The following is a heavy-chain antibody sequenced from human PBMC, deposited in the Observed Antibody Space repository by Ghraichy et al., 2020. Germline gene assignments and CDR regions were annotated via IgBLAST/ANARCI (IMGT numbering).Heavy chain of an antibody. D-gene: IGHD3-3*01. J-gene: IGHJ6*02. Sequence: GESLRLSCAASGFTFKNVWMSWVRQAPGKELEWVGRIRSQTDGGTTEYAEPVKGRFTISRHDAENTVSLEMTTLKIEDTAVYYCATDRTSSGVVIVSLDVWGQGTTVSVSS. V-gene: IGHV3-15*01. CDR2: IRSQTDGGTT. CDR3: ATDRTSSGVVIVSLDV. CDR1: GFTFKNVW.